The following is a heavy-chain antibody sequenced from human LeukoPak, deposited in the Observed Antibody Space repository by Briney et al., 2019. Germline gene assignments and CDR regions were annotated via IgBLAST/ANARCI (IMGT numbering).Heavy chain of an antibody. V-gene: IGHV3-30*02. J-gene: IGHJ6*02. Sequence: GGSLRLSCAASGFIFSSYGMHWVRQAPGKGLEWVAFIRSDGSNKYYADSVKGRFTISRDNSKNTLYLQMNSLRAEDTAVYYCARENEEGDYYYYGMDVWGQGTTVTVSS. CDR1: GFIFSSYG. CDR3: ARENEEGDYYYYGMDV. CDR2: IRSDGSNK.